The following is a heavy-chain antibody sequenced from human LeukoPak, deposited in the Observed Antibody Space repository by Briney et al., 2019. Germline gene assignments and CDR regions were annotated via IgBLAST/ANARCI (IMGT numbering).Heavy chain of an antibody. D-gene: IGHD6-19*01. CDR3: ARCDSGGWFFDS. J-gene: IGHJ5*01. CDR2: INQSGCT. V-gene: IGHV4-34*01. CDR1: GGSFSGYS. Sequence: SETLSLTCAVSGGSFSGYSWNWIRQSPGKGLEWIGEINQSGCTKYNPSLKSRVTISIDTSKSQFSMRLNSVTAADTALYYCARCDSGGWFFDSWGQGALVTVSS.